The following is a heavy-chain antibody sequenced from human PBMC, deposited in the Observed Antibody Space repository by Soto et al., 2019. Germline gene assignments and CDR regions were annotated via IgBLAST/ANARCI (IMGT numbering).Heavy chain of an antibody. J-gene: IGHJ4*02. CDR3: ARGEFLSYDDY. V-gene: IGHV1-3*01. D-gene: IGHD3-16*01. Sequence: QVQLVQSGAEVKKPGASVKVSCKASGYTFTSYAMHWVRQAPGQRLEWMGWINAGNGNTKYSQKFQGRVTITRDTSESTAYMELSSLRSEDTAVYYCARGEFLSYDDYWGQGTLVTVSS. CDR1: GYTFTSYA. CDR2: INAGNGNT.